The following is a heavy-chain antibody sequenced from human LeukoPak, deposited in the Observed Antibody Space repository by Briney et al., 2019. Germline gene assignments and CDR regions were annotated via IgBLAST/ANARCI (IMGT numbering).Heavy chain of an antibody. V-gene: IGHV3-15*01. D-gene: IGHD3-3*01. J-gene: IGHJ1*01. CDR2: IRSKTDGGTT. CDR1: GFTFRDAW. CDR3: AKHIYGVVSIQQ. Sequence: VKPGGSLRLSCAASGFTFRDAWMTWVRQAPGKGLEWVGRIRSKTDGGTTDYAVSVQGRFTISRDDSKNTLYLQMSSLKTEDTAVYYCAKHIYGVVSIQQWGQGTLVTVSS.